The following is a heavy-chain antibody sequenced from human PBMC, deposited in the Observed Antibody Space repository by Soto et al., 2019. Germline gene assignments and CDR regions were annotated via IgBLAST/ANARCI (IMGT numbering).Heavy chain of an antibody. J-gene: IGHJ6*03. CDR3: THQTGIEDTVTTYYYYYMDV. D-gene: IGHD4-4*01. Sequence: EVQLVESGGGLVQPGGSLKLSCAAYGFTFSGSAMHWVRQASGKGLEWVGRIRSKANSYATAYAASVKGRFTISRDDSKNTAYLQMNSLKTEDTAVYYCTHQTGIEDTVTTYYYYYMDVWGKGTTVTVSS. CDR1: GFTFSGSA. V-gene: IGHV3-73*01. CDR2: IRSKANSYAT.